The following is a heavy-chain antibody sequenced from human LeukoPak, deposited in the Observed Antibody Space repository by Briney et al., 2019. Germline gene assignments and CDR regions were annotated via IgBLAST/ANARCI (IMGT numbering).Heavy chain of an antibody. Sequence: SETLSLTCTVSGGSISSYYWSWIRQPPGKGLEWIGYIYYSGTTNYNPSLKSRVTISVDTSKNQFSLKLTSVTAADTAVYYCARLKYSSGWAGAFDIWGQGTMVTVSS. V-gene: IGHV4-59*08. J-gene: IGHJ3*02. D-gene: IGHD6-19*01. CDR1: GGSISSYY. CDR2: IYYSGTT. CDR3: ARLKYSSGWAGAFDI.